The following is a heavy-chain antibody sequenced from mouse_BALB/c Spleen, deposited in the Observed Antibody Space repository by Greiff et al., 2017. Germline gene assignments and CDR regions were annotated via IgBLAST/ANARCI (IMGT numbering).Heavy chain of an antibody. CDR3: ARDSGTATFYAMDY. CDR2: IWAGGST. D-gene: IGHD1-2*01. CDR1: GFSLTSYG. J-gene: IGHJ4*01. V-gene: IGHV2-9*02. Sequence: VKLMESGPGLVAPSQSLSITCTVSGFSLTSYGVHWVRQPPGKGLEWLGVIWAGGSTNYNSALMSRLSISKDNSKSQVFLKMNSLQTDDTAMYYCARDSGTATFYAMDYWGQGTSVTVSS.